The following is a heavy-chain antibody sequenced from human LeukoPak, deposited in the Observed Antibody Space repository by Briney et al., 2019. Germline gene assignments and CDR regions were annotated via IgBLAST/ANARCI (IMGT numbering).Heavy chain of an antibody. J-gene: IGHJ6*03. Sequence: GGSLRLSCAASGFTFSSYSMNWVRQAPGKGLEWVSSISSSSSYIYYADSVKGRFTISRDNAKNSLYLQMDSLRAEDTAVYYCARGPYSGSYYAYYYYYMDVWGKGTTVTVSS. CDR1: GFTFSSYS. V-gene: IGHV3-21*01. D-gene: IGHD1-26*01. CDR2: ISSSSSYI. CDR3: ARGPYSGSYYAYYYYYMDV.